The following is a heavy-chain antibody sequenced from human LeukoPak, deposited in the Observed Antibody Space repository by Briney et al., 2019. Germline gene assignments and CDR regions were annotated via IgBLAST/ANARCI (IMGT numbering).Heavy chain of an antibody. D-gene: IGHD3-22*01. CDR1: GFTFSSYA. Sequence: GGSLRLSCAASGFTFSSYAMSWVRQAPGKGLEWVSAISGSGGSTYYADPVKGRFTISRDNSKNTLYLQMNSLRAEDTAVYYCAKDRRYYDSSGYYYYYYMDVWGKGTTVTISS. CDR2: ISGSGGST. J-gene: IGHJ6*03. CDR3: AKDRRYYDSSGYYYYYYMDV. V-gene: IGHV3-23*01.